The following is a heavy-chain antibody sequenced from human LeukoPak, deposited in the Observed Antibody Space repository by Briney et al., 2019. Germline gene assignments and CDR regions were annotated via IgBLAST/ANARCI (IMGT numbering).Heavy chain of an antibody. CDR2: ILNSRTTT. CDR1: GFTFSSYE. CDR3: AIDPPDY. V-gene: IGHV3-48*03. Sequence: GGSLRLSCAASGFTFSSYEMNWVLQAPGKGLQGVSYILNSRTTTYYADSVKGRFTISRDNAKNSLYLQMNSLRAEDTGVYYCAIDPPDYWGQGILVTVSS. J-gene: IGHJ4*02.